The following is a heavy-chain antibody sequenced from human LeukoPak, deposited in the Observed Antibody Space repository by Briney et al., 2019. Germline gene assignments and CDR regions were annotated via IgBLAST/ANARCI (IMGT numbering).Heavy chain of an antibody. V-gene: IGHV3-23*01. Sequence: GGSLRPSCVVSGITLSNCAMSWVRQAPGKGLEWVSGISGSAGGTNYADSVKGRFTFSRDNSMNTMYLQMNSLRAEDTAVYFCAKRGIVIRGLLIIGFHKEAYYFDSWGQGILVTVSS. J-gene: IGHJ4*02. D-gene: IGHD3-10*01. CDR3: AKRGIVIRGLLIIGFHKEAYYFDS. CDR2: ISGSAGGT. CDR1: GITLSNCA.